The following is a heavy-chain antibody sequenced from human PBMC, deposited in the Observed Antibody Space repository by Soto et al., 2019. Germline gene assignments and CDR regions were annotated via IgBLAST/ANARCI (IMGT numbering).Heavy chain of an antibody. Sequence: QLQLQESGPGLVKPSETLSLTCTVSGGSISSSSYYWGWIRQPPGKGLEWIGSIYYSGSTYYNPCLKSRVTISVDTSTHQFSLKLSSVTAADTAVYYGASRGGVAAAIWGYWGQGTLVTVSS. CDR1: GGSISSSSYY. CDR3: ASRGGVAAAIWGY. CDR2: IYYSGST. J-gene: IGHJ4*02. V-gene: IGHV4-39*01. D-gene: IGHD6-13*01.